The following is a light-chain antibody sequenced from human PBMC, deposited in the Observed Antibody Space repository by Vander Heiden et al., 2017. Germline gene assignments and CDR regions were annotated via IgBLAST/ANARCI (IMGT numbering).Light chain of an antibody. CDR2: WAS. Sequence: DIVMTQSPDSLAVSLGERATINCKSSQSVLYSSNNKNYLAWYQQKPGQPPKLLIYWASTRESGVPDRFSGSGSGIDFTLTISSRQAEDVAVYYCQQYDSNRALTFGGGTKVEIK. CDR3: QQYDSNRALT. J-gene: IGKJ4*01. CDR1: QSVLYSSNNKNY. V-gene: IGKV4-1*01.